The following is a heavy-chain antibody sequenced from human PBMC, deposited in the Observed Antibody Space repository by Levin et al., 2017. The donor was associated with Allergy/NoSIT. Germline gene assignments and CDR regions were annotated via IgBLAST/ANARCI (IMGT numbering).Heavy chain of an antibody. D-gene: IGHD5-18*01. Sequence: AGGSLRLSCAASGFTFSRYTMNWVRQAPGKGLEWVSSISSSSSYIYYADSLKGRFTVSRDNAKNSLFLQMNSLRAEDTALYYCARENTATWGQGTLVTVSS. V-gene: IGHV3-21*01. CDR1: GFTFSRYT. CDR2: ISSSSSYI. J-gene: IGHJ4*02. CDR3: ARENTAT.